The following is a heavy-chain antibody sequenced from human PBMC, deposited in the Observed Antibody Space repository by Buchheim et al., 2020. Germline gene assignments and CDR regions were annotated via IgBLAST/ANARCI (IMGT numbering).Heavy chain of an antibody. CDR3: ARRSSGWYESFEY. D-gene: IGHD6-19*01. J-gene: IGHJ4*02. CDR2: IIAYNVNT. CDR1: GYTFTSYG. V-gene: IGHV1-18*04. Sequence: QVQVLQSGAEVKKPGASVKVSCKASGYTFTSYGISWVRQGPGQGLEWMGWIIAYNVNTNYAQKFQGRVTMTTDTSTSTASMELRSLRSDDTAVYYCARRSSGWYESFEYWGQGTL.